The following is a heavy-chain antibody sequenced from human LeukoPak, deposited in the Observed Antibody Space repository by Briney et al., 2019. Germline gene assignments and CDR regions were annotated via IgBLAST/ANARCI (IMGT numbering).Heavy chain of an antibody. V-gene: IGHV3-23*01. CDR1: GFTFSPYA. J-gene: IGHJ4*02. CDR3: AKDPSSTWC. CDR2: ITGRGDTT. D-gene: IGHD6-13*01. Sequence: GGSLRLSCAASGFTFSPYAMNWVRQAPGKGLEWVSGITGRGDTTYYADSVKGRFTVSRDNSKNTLYLQMNSLRVEDTGIYYCAKDPSSTWCWGQGTLVTVSS.